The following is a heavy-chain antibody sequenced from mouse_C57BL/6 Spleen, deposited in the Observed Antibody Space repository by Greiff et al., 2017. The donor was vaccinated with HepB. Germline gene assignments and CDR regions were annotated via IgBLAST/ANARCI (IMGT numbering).Heavy chain of an antibody. CDR2: IDPSDSYT. Sequence: QVQLQQPGAELVKPGASVKLSCKASGSTFTSYWMQWVKQRPGQGLEWIGEIDPSDSYTNYNQKFKGKATLTVDTSSSTAYMQLSSLTSEDSAVYYCARMRYGSPFDYWGQGTTLTVSS. V-gene: IGHV1-50*01. CDR1: GSTFTSYW. D-gene: IGHD1-1*01. CDR3: ARMRYGSPFDY. J-gene: IGHJ2*01.